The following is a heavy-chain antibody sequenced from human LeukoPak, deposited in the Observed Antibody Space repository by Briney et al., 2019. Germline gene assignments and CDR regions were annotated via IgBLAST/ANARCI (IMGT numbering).Heavy chain of an antibody. J-gene: IGHJ5*02. Sequence: SVKVSCKASGFTLSSSAIQWVRQARRQRLEWIGWIVVGSDNTNYAQKFQGRVTITRDMSTSTAYMGLSSLGSDDTAVYYCVADPYYDGSGPPRWFDPWGQGTLVTVSS. D-gene: IGHD3-22*01. CDR3: VADPYYDGSGPPRWFDP. CDR1: GFTLSSSA. V-gene: IGHV1-58*02. CDR2: IVVGSDNT.